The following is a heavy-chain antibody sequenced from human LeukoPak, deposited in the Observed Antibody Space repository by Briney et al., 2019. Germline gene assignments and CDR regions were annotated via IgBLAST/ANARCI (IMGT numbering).Heavy chain of an antibody. CDR2: ISWNSGTI. J-gene: IGHJ4*02. V-gene: IGHV3-9*01. CDR1: GFTFDNYA. CDR3: AKDRRSTWTGGYFDY. Sequence: HPGGSLRLSCAASGFTFDNYAMHWVRQAPGKGLGWVSGISWNSGTIGYADSVKGRFSISRDNAKNSLYLQMNSLRAEDTALYYCAKDRRSTWTGGYFDYWGQGTLATVSS. D-gene: IGHD6-13*01.